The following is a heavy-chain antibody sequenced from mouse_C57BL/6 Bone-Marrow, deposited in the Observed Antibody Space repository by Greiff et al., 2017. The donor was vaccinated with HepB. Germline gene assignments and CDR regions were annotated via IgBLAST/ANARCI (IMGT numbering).Heavy chain of an antibody. CDR1: GYAFSSSW. J-gene: IGHJ2*01. CDR3: ARDPLYDDYYVGFSDY. CDR2: IYPGDGDT. D-gene: IGHD2-3*01. Sequence: QVQLQQSGPELVKPGASVKISCKASGYAFSSSWMNWVKQRPGKGLEWIGRIYPGDGDTNYNGKFKDKATLTADKSSRTAYMQLSSLTSEDSAVYFCARDPLYDDYYVGFSDYWGQGTTLTVSS. V-gene: IGHV1-82*01.